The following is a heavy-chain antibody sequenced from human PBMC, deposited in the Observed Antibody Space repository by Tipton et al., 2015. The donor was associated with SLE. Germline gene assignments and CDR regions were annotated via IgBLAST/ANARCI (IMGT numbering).Heavy chain of an antibody. Sequence: TLSLTCTVSGDSFSSTTYYWSWIRQSPGKGLEWIACVCNSVSTNYDPSLKSRVTISVDTVKTQVSLKLTSVTAADTAMYFCARGFFHDYWSAEQGRKSFYFDNWGQGALVTVSS. D-gene: IGHD3-3*01. V-gene: IGHV4-61*01. J-gene: IGHJ4*02. CDR3: ARGFFHDYWSAEQGRKSFYFDN. CDR2: VCNSVST. CDR1: GDSFSSTTYY.